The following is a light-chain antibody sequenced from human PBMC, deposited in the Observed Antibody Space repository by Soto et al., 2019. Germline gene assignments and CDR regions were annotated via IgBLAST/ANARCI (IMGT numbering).Light chain of an antibody. CDR1: SSDVGAYNY. Sequence: LTQPASVSGSPGQTIAISCTGTSSDVGAYNYVSWYQQHPGKAPKLMIYDVSNRPSGVSNRFSGSKSGNTASLTISVLQAEDEADYYCNSYTTSSTYVFGTGTKVTVL. CDR2: DVS. J-gene: IGLJ1*01. CDR3: NSYTTSSTYV. V-gene: IGLV2-14*03.